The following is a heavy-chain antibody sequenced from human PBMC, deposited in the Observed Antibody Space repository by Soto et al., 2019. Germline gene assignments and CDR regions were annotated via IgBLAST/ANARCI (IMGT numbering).Heavy chain of an antibody. Sequence: GGSLRLSCISSGFTFRTYTMNWVRHAPGKGLEWVSGIRGFSPYTFYAESVKGRFTIPRDNAKNSLYLQMNSLRAEDTAVYYCARDRGYDAHDYYYNAMDVWGQGTTVTVSS. V-gene: IGHV3-21*01. CDR2: IRGFSPYT. J-gene: IGHJ6*02. CDR1: GFTFRTYT. CDR3: ARDRGYDAHDYYYNAMDV. D-gene: IGHD3-10*01.